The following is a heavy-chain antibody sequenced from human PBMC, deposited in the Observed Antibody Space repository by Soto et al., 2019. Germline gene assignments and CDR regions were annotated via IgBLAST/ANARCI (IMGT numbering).Heavy chain of an antibody. V-gene: IGHV4-4*07. Sequence: SKAPDIRSTVYEGGRNSYYWSWIRQPAGKRLEWIGHIYASGSTNYNPSLKSRVTMSVDTSKSQFSLRLNSVTAAETAAYYCARDRYFYDSSGHFQWYFDYWGQVPLVTV. J-gene: IGHJ4*02. D-gene: IGHD3-22*01. CDR3: ARDRYFYDSSGHFQWYFDY. CDR2: IYASGST. CDR1: EGGRNSYY.